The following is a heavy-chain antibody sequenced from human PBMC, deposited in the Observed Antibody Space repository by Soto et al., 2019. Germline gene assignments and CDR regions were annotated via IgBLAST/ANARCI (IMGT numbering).Heavy chain of an antibody. V-gene: IGHV1-69*13. CDR3: ARESTQYYYYGMDV. J-gene: IGHJ6*02. CDR1: GGTFSSYA. Sequence: GTSVKVSCKACGGTFSSYAISWVRKAPGQGLEWMGGIIPIFGTANYAQKFQGRVTITADESTSTAYMELSSLRSEDTAVYYCARESTQYYYYGMDVWGQGTTVTVSS. CDR2: IIPIFGTA.